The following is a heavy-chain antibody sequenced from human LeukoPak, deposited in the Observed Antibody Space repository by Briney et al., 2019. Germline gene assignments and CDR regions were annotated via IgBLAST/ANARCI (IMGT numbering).Heavy chain of an antibody. Sequence: GSLRLSCAASGFTFSSYSMNWVRQAPGKGLEWVSYISSSSSTIYYADSVKGRFTISRDNAKNSLYLQMNSLRAEDTAVYYCARGPSGWELPHYDDAFDIWGQGTMVTVSS. J-gene: IGHJ3*02. CDR3: ARGPSGWELPHYDDAFDI. CDR2: ISSSSSTI. CDR1: GFTFSSYS. V-gene: IGHV3-48*04. D-gene: IGHD1-26*01.